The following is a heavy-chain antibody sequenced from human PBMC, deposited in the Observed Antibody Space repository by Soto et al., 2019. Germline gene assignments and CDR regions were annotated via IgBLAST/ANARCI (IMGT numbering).Heavy chain of an antibody. Sequence: GGSLRLSCAASGFTFSSYSMNWVRQAPGKGLGWVSSISSSSSYIYYADSVKGRFTISRDNAKNTLYRQMDSLRAEDTAVYYCARDAPRYSSGWYVPPGSNAFEIWGQGTMVTVSS. J-gene: IGHJ3*02. CDR2: ISSSSSYI. CDR3: ARDAPRYSSGWYVPPGSNAFEI. D-gene: IGHD6-19*01. V-gene: IGHV3-21*01. CDR1: GFTFSSYS.